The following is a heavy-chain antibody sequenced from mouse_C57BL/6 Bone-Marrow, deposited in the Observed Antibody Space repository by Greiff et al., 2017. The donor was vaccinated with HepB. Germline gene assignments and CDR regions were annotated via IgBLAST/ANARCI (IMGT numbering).Heavy chain of an antibody. J-gene: IGHJ2*01. D-gene: IGHD2-4*01. CDR2: INPSSGYT. V-gene: IGHV1-4*01. Sequence: QVQLKQSGAELARPGASVKMSCKASGYTFTSYTMHWVKQRPGQGLEWIGYINPSSGYTKYNQKFKDKATLTADKSSSTAYMQLSSLTSEDSAVYYCASSGLRRYFDYWGQGTTLTVSS. CDR1: GYTFTSYT. CDR3: ASSGLRRYFDY.